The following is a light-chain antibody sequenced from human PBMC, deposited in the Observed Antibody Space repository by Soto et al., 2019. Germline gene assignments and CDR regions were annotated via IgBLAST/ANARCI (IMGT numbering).Light chain of an antibody. CDR1: QSITNN. CDR2: AAS. J-gene: IGKJ1*01. Sequence: DIKMTQSPSSLSASVEDRVTITCRASQSITNNLNWYQQKPGKAPKLLIYAASSLQSGVPSRFSGSESGTDFTLSISSLQPEDFATYYCQQSYSTPWTFGQGTKVEIK. CDR3: QQSYSTPWT. V-gene: IGKV1-39*01.